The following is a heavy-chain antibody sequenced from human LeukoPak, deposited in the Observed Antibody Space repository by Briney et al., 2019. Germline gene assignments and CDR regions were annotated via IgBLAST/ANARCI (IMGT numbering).Heavy chain of an antibody. CDR3: AKARVLRGYYSLDQYYFDY. CDR2: ISGSGGST. V-gene: IGHV3-23*01. D-gene: IGHD3-22*01. J-gene: IGHJ4*02. CDR1: GFTFSSYA. Sequence: GGSLRLSCAASGFTFSSYAMSWVRQAPGKGLEWVSAISGSGGSTYYADSVKGRFTISRDNSKNTLYLQMNSLRAEDTAVYYCAKARVLRGYYSLDQYYFDYWGQGTLVTVSS.